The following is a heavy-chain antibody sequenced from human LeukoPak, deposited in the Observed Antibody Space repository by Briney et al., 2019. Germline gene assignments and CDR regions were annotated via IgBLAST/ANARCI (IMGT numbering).Heavy chain of an antibody. V-gene: IGHV3-74*01. CDR3: ARGVAGQLDY. CDR2: INSVGSST. Sequence: GGSLRLSCAASGFTFSSYWMHWVRQAPGKGLVWVSRINSVGSSTDYADSVKGRFTISRDNAKNTLHLYMNSLRVEDTAVYYCARGVAGQLDYWGQGGLVTLSS. D-gene: IGHD6-19*01. J-gene: IGHJ4*02. CDR1: GFTFSSYW.